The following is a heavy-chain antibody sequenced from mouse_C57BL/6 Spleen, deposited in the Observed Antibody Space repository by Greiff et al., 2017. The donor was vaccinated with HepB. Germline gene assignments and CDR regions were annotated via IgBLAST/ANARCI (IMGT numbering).Heavy chain of an antibody. D-gene: IGHD1-1*01. J-gene: IGHJ2*01. V-gene: IGHV1-64*01. CDR3: APFITTGVAPFDY. CDR2: IHPNSGST. Sequence: QVQLQKPGAELVKPGASVKLSCKASGYTFTSYWMHWVKQRPGQGLEWIGMIHPNSGSTNYNEKFKSKATLTVDKSSSTAYMQLSSLTSEDSAVYYWAPFITTGVAPFDYWGQGTTLTVSS. CDR1: GYTFTSYW.